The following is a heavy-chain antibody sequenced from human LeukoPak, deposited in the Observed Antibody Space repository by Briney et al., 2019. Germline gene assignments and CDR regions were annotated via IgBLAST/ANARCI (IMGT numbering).Heavy chain of an antibody. J-gene: IGHJ3*02. CDR1: GYSISSGYY. Sequence: PSETLSLTCTVSGYSISSGYYWGWIRQPPGKGLEWIGSIYYSGSTYYNPSLRSRVTISVDTSKNQFSLKLSSVTAADTAVYYCARGVPLDIWGQGTMVTVSS. CDR3: ARGVPLDI. CDR2: IYYSGST. V-gene: IGHV4-38-2*02.